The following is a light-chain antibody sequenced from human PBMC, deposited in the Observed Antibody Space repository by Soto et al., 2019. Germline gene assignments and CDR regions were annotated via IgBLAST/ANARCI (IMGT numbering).Light chain of an antibody. J-gene: IGLJ1*01. CDR3: SSYTSSLYV. Sequence: QSVLTQPASVSGSPGQSITISCTGTSIDVGGYNYVSWYQQHPGKAPKLMIYDASNRPSGVSNRFSGSKSGNTASLTISGLQAEDEADYYCSSYTSSLYVFGTGTKVTVL. V-gene: IGLV2-14*01. CDR1: SIDVGGYNY. CDR2: DAS.